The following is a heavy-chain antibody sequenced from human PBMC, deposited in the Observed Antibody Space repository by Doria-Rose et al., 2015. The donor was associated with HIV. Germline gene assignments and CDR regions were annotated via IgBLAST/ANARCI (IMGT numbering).Heavy chain of an antibody. CDR3: ATGVTLDY. Sequence: VQLQESGGGLVRPGGSLRLSCATSGLTFSSHRINWVRQAPGKGLEWVSSISSTSAYINYADSVRGRFTISRDNARNSLYLQMDSLRAEDTAIYYCATGVTLDYWGQGTLVTVSS. V-gene: IGHV3-21*01. J-gene: IGHJ4*02. D-gene: IGHD3-10*01. CDR2: ISSTSAYI. CDR1: GLTFSSHR.